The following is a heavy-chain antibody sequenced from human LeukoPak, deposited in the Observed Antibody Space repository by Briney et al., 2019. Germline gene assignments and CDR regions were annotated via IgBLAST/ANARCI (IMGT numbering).Heavy chain of an antibody. D-gene: IGHD1-1*01. CDR1: GFTFSSYW. J-gene: IGHJ5*02. V-gene: IGHV3-7*01. CDR2: IKQDGSEK. CDR3: ARLGLEVGGPNWFDP. Sequence: GGSLRLSCAASGFTFSSYWMSWVRQAPGKGLEWVANIKQDGSEKYYLDSVKGRFTISRDNAKNSLYLQMNSLRVEDTAVYYCARLGLEVGGPNWFDPWGQGTLVTVSS.